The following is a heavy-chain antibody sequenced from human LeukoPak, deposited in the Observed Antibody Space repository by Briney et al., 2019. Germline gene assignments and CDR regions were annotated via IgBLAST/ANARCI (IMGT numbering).Heavy chain of an antibody. Sequence: SETLSLTCTVSGGSISSSSYYWGWIRQPAGKGLEWIGRIYTSGSTNYSPSLKSRVTMSVDTSKNQFSLKLSSVTAADTAVYYCARAGYGSGSYYRWYYFDYWGQGTLVTVSS. D-gene: IGHD3-10*01. CDR2: IYTSGST. CDR1: GGSISSSSYY. CDR3: ARAGYGSGSYYRWYYFDY. V-gene: IGHV4-61*02. J-gene: IGHJ4*02.